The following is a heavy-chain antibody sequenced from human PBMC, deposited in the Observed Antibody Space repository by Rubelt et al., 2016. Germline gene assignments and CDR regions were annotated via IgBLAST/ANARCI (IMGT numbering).Heavy chain of an antibody. CDR2: IYPADSDT. CDR1: GYSFTSYW. V-gene: IGHV5-51*01. CDR3: ARQPAGGDGRRYFDY. J-gene: IGHJ4*02. D-gene: IGHD2-21*02. Sequence: EVQLVQSGPEVKRPGESLRISCKGSGYSFTSYWIGWVRQMPGKGLEWMGIIYPADSDTRYSPSFRGQVTISADRSITTAYLQWSSLGASDTAMYYCARQPAGGDGRRYFDYWGQGSLVTVSS.